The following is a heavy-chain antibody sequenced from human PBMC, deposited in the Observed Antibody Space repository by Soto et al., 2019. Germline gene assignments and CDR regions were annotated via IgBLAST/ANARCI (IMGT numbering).Heavy chain of an antibody. Sequence: EVQLVESGGVVVQPGGSLRLSCAASGFTFDDYPMQWVRQAPGKGLEWVSLISWDGGSTYYADSVKGRFTISRDNSKNSVYLQMNSLRTEDTALYYCAKGSSTSNFDYWGQGTLVTVSS. CDR1: GFTFDDYP. CDR2: ISWDGGST. V-gene: IGHV3-43*01. J-gene: IGHJ4*01. CDR3: AKGSSTSNFDY.